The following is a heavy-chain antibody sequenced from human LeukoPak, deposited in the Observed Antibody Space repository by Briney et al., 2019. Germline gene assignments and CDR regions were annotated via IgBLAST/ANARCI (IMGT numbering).Heavy chain of an antibody. J-gene: IGHJ4*02. D-gene: IGHD6-13*01. CDR1: GGSISSYY. CDR3: ARQVYSSSWSYYFDS. Sequence: SETLSLTCTVSGGSISSYYWSWIRQPPGKGLEWIGYIYYSGSTNYNPSLRSRVTISVDASKNQFSLKLSSVTAADTAVYYCARQVYSSSWSYYFDSWGQGILVTVSS. V-gene: IGHV4-59*01. CDR2: IYYSGST.